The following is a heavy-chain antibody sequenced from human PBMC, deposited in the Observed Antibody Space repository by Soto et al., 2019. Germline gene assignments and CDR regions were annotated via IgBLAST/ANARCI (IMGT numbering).Heavy chain of an antibody. D-gene: IGHD3-22*01. CDR3: AREIYDSSGYYSNFVY. V-gene: IGHV4-30-2*01. CDR2: IYHSGST. Sequence: PSETLSLTCAVSGGSISSGGYSWSWIRQPPGKGLEWIGYIYHSGSTYYNPSLKSRVTISVDRSKNQFSLKLSSVTAADTAVYYCAREIYDSSGYYSNFVYWGQGTLVTVSS. CDR1: GGSISSGGYS. J-gene: IGHJ4*02.